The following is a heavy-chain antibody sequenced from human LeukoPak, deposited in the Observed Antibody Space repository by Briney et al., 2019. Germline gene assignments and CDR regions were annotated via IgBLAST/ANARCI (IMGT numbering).Heavy chain of an antibody. CDR2: ISYDGSNK. Sequence: PGGSLRLSCAASGFTFSNYAMHWVRQAPGKGLEWVAVISYDGSNKYYADSVKGRFTISRDNSKNTLYLQMSSLRPEATAVYYCAREYGTHFDYWGQGTLVTVSS. V-gene: IGHV3-30*04. CDR3: AREYGTHFDY. J-gene: IGHJ4*02. D-gene: IGHD2-8*01. CDR1: GFTFSNYA.